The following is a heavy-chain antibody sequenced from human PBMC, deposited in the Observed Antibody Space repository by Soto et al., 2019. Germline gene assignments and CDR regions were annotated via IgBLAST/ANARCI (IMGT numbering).Heavy chain of an antibody. J-gene: IGHJ4*02. D-gene: IGHD1-26*01. Sequence: EGQLVESGGGLVQPGGSLRLSCTASGFTFSYYWMNWVRQAPGKGLDWVLLINPDGGTTTYAESVKGRFTIFRDNAKNTVYRQMTSLRVEDTAVYYCARDLRGSPDYWGQGTLVTVSS. CDR2: INPDGGTT. CDR1: GFTFSYYW. CDR3: ARDLRGSPDY. V-gene: IGHV3-74*03.